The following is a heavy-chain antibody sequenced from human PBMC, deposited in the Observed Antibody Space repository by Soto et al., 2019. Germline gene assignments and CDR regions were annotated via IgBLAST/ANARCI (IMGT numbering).Heavy chain of an antibody. CDR2: IYHSGST. V-gene: IGHV4-30-2*01. Sequence: SETLSLTCAVSGGSISSGGYSWSWIRQPPGKGLEWIGYIYHSGSTYYNPSLKSRVTISVDRSKNQFSLKLSSVTAADTAVYYCARVSTYYYDSSGYPNVFAYSGQGTLVTVSS. CDR3: ARVSTYYYDSSGYPNVFAY. J-gene: IGHJ4*02. D-gene: IGHD3-22*01. CDR1: GGSISSGGYS.